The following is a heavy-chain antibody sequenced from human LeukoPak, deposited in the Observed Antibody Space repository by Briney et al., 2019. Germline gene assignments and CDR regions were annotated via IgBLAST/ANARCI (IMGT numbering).Heavy chain of an antibody. V-gene: IGHV4-59*01. Sequence: SETLSLTCTVSGGSIRSYYWSWIRQSSGKGLEWIGYISYGGSTNYNPSLKSRVTISVDTSKNQFSLKLSSVTAADTALYYCARANSSGWSRAAFHIWGQGTMVTVSS. D-gene: IGHD6-19*01. CDR3: ARANSSGWSRAAFHI. CDR2: ISYGGST. CDR1: GGSIRSYY. J-gene: IGHJ3*02.